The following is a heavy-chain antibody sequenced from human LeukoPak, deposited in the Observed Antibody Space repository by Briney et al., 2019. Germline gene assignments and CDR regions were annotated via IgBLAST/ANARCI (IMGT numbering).Heavy chain of an antibody. CDR2: IYDSGST. V-gene: IGHV4-39*02. J-gene: IGHJ6*02. CDR1: GGSIRSSYYY. D-gene: IGHD2-15*01. CDR3: ARDVGYCSGGSCYSYGMDV. Sequence: SETLSLTCTVSGGSIRSSYYYWGWIRQPPGKGLEWIGSIYDSGSTYYNPSLKSRVTISVDTSKNQFSLKLNSVTAADTAVYYCARDVGYCSGGSCYSYGMDVWGQGTTVTVSS.